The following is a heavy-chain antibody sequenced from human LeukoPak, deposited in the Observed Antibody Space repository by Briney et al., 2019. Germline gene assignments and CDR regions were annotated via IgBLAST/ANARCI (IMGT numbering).Heavy chain of an antibody. V-gene: IGHV4-39*07. CDR3: ARFGGSGSYYYYDYYMDV. CDR1: APSIISSSYC. Sequence: SDTLSLTRTVSAPSIISSSYCWGCIRHPPGKGLELIGSIFYSGSTYYNPSLKSRVTISVDTSKNQFSLKLSSVTAADTAVYYCARFGGSGSYYYYDYYMDVWGKGTTVTVSS. CDR2: IFYSGST. J-gene: IGHJ6*03. D-gene: IGHD3-10*01.